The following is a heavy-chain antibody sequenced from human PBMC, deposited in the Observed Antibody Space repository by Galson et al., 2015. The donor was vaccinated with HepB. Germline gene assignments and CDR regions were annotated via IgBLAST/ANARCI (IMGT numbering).Heavy chain of an antibody. CDR3: ARYVLPGYCSGGSCYYFDY. CDR1: GFSLSTSGMC. V-gene: IGHV2-70*01. CDR2: IDWDDDK. Sequence: PALVKPTQTLTLTCTFSGFSLSTSGMCVSWIRQPPGKALEWLALIDWDDDKYYSTSLKTRLTISKDTSKNQVVLTMTNMDPVDTATYYCARYVLPGYCSGGSCYYFDYWGQGTLVTVSS. J-gene: IGHJ4*02. D-gene: IGHD2-15*01.